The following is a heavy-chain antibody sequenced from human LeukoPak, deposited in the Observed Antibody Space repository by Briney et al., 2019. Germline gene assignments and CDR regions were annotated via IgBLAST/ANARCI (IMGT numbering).Heavy chain of an antibody. V-gene: IGHV1-2*06. CDR2: INPNSGGT. J-gene: IGHJ4*02. CDR1: GYTFTGYY. D-gene: IGHD3-22*01. Sequence: GASEKVSCKDSGYTFTGYYMHWVRQAPGLGLEWMGRINPNSGGTNYAQKFQGRVTMTRDTSISTAYMELSRLRSDDTAVYYCARVMWPGDSSGYYFHYWGQGTLVTVSS. CDR3: ARVMWPGDSSGYYFHY.